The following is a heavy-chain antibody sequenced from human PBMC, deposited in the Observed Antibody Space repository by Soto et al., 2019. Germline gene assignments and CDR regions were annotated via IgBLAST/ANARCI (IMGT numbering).Heavy chain of an antibody. V-gene: IGHV1-46*01. CDR1: GYTFTNYY. CDR3: ARDSTLAY. Sequence: QVQLVQSGAEVKKPGASVKVSCKASGYTFTNYYMHWVRQAPGQGLEWMGIINPSSGGTSYAQKFQGSVTMTRDTSTSTVYMELSSLSSEDTAVYYCARDSTLAYWGQGTLVTVSS. J-gene: IGHJ4*02. CDR2: INPSSGGT.